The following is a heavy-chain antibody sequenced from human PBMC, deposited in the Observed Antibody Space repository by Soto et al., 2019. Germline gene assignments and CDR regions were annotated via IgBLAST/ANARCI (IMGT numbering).Heavy chain of an antibody. V-gene: IGHV3-23*01. Sequence: PGVSLRLSCSASGFNFGSYGMSWVRQAPGKGLEWVSGLTASGLNTYYTDSVKGRFTISRDNSRNTVYLQMSGLRVEETAVFHCAKGLGTDKEVWGKGTTVNVPQ. CDR1: GFNFGSYG. J-gene: IGHJ6*04. CDR2: LTASGLNT. D-gene: IGHD2-8*02. CDR3: AKGLGTDKEV.